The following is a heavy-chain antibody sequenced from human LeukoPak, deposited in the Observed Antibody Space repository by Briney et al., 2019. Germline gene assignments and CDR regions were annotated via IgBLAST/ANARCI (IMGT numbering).Heavy chain of an antibody. V-gene: IGHV4-31*03. CDR1: GGSISSGGYY. CDR3: ARVPLLASSGGSNMGRYYYYYMDV. CDR2: IYYSGST. J-gene: IGHJ6*03. D-gene: IGHD2-15*01. Sequence: PSETLSLTCTVSGGSISSGGYYWSWIRQHPGKGLEWIGYIYYSGSTYYNPSLKSRVTISVDTSKNQFSLKLSSVTAADTAVYYCARVPLLASSGGSNMGRYYYYYMDVWGKGTAVTVSS.